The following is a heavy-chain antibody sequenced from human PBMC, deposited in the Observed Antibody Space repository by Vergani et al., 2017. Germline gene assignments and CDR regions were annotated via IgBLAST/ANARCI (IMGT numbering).Heavy chain of an antibody. Sequence: VQLVESGGGVVQPGRSLRLSCAASGFTFSSYGMHWVRQAPGKGLEWVAVIWYDGSNKYYADSVKGRFNISRDNSKNTLYLQMNSLRAEDTAVYYCARATRGLLPDCMDVWGQGTTVTVSS. J-gene: IGHJ6*02. CDR3: ARATRGLLPDCMDV. D-gene: IGHD2/OR15-2a*01. CDR1: GFTFSSYG. V-gene: IGHV3-33*01. CDR2: IWYDGSNK.